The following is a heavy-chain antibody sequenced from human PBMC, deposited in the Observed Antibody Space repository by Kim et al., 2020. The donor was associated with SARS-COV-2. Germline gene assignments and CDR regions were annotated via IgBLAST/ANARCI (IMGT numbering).Heavy chain of an antibody. CDR3: ARGAAVGYYFDY. D-gene: IGHD6-13*01. V-gene: IGHV3-33*05. J-gene: IGHJ4*02. CDR2: ISYDGSNK. CDR1: GFTFRSYG. Sequence: GGSLRLSCAASGFTFRSYGMHWVRQAPGKGLEWVAVISYDGSNKYYADSVKGRFTISRDNSRNTLYLQMNSLRAEDTAVYYCARGAAVGYYFDYWGQGTLVTVSS.